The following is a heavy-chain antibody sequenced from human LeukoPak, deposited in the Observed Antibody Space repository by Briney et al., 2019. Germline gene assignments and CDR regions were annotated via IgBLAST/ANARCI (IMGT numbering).Heavy chain of an antibody. CDR2: IYYSGST. Sequence: SETLSLTRTVSGGSISSYYWSWIRQPPGKGLEWIGYIYYSGSTNYNPSLKSRVTISVDTSKNQFSLKLSSVTAADTAVYYCAREVGANDAFDIWGQGTMVTVSS. CDR3: AREVGANDAFDI. J-gene: IGHJ3*02. CDR1: GGSISSYY. D-gene: IGHD1-26*01. V-gene: IGHV4-59*01.